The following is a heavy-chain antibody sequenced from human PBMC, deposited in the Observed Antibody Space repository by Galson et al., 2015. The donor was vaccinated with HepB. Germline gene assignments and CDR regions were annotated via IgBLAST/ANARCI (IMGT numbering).Heavy chain of an antibody. CDR2: ISAYNGNT. Sequence: QSGAEVKKPGASVKVSCKASGYTFTSYGISWVRQAPGQGLEWMGWISAYNGNTNYAQKLQGRVTMTTDTSTSTAYMELRSLRSDDTAVYYCARDGVAAAGSGESPLWYFDLWGRGTLVTVSS. J-gene: IGHJ2*01. CDR1: GYTFTSYG. D-gene: IGHD6-13*01. CDR3: ARDGVAAAGSGESPLWYFDL. V-gene: IGHV1-18*01.